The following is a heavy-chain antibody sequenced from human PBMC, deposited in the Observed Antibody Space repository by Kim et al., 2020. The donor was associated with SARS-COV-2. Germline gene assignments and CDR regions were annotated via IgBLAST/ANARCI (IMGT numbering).Heavy chain of an antibody. CDR1: GYTFTSYF. CDR3: TKYSGRNPFDY. V-gene: IGHV1-46*01. D-gene: IGHD1-26*01. Sequence: ASVKVSCKASGYTFTSYFMHWVRQAPGQGLEWMGIINTSDGITNYAQKFQGRVTMTRDTSTSTVYMELSSLRSEDTAVYYCTKYSGRNPFDYWGQGTLVTFSS. J-gene: IGHJ4*02. CDR2: INTSDGIT.